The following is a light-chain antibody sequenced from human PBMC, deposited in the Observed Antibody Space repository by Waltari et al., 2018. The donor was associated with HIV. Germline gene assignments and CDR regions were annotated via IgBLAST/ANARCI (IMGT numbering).Light chain of an antibody. V-gene: IGLV1-40*01. CDR2: SNS. CDR3: QSHDRSLSGPWV. CDR1: SSNIGAGYD. J-gene: IGLJ3*02. Sequence: QSVLTQPPSVSGAPGQTVTISCDGSSSNIGAGYDVHWYKQVPGTSPKLVIYSNSNRPSGVPDRFSASKSGTSASLASTGLQAEDEAHYYCQSHDRSLSGPWVFGGGTKLTVL.